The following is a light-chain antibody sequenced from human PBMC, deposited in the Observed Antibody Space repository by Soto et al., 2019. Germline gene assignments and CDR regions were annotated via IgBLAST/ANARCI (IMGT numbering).Light chain of an antibody. CDR3: SSYTTSSTYL. V-gene: IGLV2-14*03. Sequence: QSALTQPASVSGSHGQSITISCTGTGSNVGGYNFVSWFQHHPGKAPKLIIFDVSSRPSGVSDRFSGSESGNTASLTISGLQAEDEADYYCSSYTTSSTYLFGGGTKVTVL. CDR2: DVS. CDR1: GSNVGGYNF. J-gene: IGLJ2*01.